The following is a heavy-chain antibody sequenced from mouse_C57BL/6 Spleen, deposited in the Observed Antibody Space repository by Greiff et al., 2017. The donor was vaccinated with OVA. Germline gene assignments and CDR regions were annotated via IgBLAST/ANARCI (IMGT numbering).Heavy chain of an antibody. CDR3: ARKSLDSSGYVEDY. CDR2: IYPGSGST. V-gene: IGHV1-55*01. D-gene: IGHD3-2*02. CDR1: GYTFTSYW. J-gene: IGHJ2*01. Sequence: QVQLKQPGAELVKPGASVKMSCKASGYTFTSYWITWVKQRPGQGLEWIGDIYPGSGSTNYNEKFKSKATLTVDTSSSTAYMQLSSLTSEDSAVYYCARKSLDSSGYVEDYWGQGTTLTVSS.